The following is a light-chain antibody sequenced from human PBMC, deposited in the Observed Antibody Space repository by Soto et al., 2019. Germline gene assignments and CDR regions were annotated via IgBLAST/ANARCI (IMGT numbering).Light chain of an antibody. V-gene: IGKV1-5*03. J-gene: IGKJ1*01. Sequence: DIQMTQYPSTLSASVGDRVTITCRASQSISSWLAWYQQKPGKAPKLLIYKASSLESGVPSRFSGSGSGTEFTLTISSLQPDDFATYYCQQYDVYSTFGQGTKVDIK. CDR1: QSISSW. CDR2: KAS. CDR3: QQYDVYST.